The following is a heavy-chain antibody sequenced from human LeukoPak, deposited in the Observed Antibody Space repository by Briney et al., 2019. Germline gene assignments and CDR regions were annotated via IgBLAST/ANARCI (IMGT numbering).Heavy chain of an antibody. V-gene: IGHV3-23*01. Sequence: PGGSLRLSCAFSGFTINDYGVNWVRRAPGKGLEWVSGISSSGSGGNTYYADSVKGRFTISRDTSKNTLYLQMNSLRAEDTAVYYCAKDRTVGASYWYFDLWGRGTLVTVSS. CDR3: AKDRTVGASYWYFDL. J-gene: IGHJ2*01. CDR2: ISSSGSGGNT. CDR1: GFTINDYG. D-gene: IGHD1-26*01.